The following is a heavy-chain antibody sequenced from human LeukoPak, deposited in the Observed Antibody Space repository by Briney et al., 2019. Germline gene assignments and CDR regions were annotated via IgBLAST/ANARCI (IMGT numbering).Heavy chain of an antibody. CDR3: ARGPPLYYYDSSGYKFDY. V-gene: IGHV4-34*01. D-gene: IGHD3-22*01. CDR2: INHSGST. Sequence: PSETLSLTCAVYGGSFSGYYWSWIRQPPGKGLEWIGEINHSGSTNYNPSLKSRVTISVDTSKNQFSLKLRSVTAADTAVYYCARGPPLYYYDSSGYKFDYWGQGTLVTVSS. CDR1: GGSFSGYY. J-gene: IGHJ4*02.